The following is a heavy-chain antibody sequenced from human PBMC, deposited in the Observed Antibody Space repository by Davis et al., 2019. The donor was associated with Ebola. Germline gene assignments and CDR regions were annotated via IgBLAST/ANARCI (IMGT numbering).Heavy chain of an antibody. CDR2: IYYSGGT. D-gene: IGHD3-22*01. J-gene: IGHJ4*02. V-gene: IGHV4-39*01. CDR1: GGSISSSSYY. CDR3: ARRYADSSGYYFGY. Sequence: GSLRLSCTVSGGSISSSSYYWGWIRQPPGKGLEWIGSIYYSGGTYYNPSLKSRVTISVDTSKNQFSLKLSSVTAADTAVYYCARRYADSSGYYFGYWGQGTLVTVSS.